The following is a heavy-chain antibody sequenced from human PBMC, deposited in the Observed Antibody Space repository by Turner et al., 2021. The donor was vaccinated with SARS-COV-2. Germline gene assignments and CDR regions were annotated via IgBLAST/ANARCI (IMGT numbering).Heavy chain of an antibody. J-gene: IGHJ4*02. V-gene: IGHV3-33*01. CDR3: ARDKGEGSSGWLIPSGSYYFDY. CDR2: IWYDGSNK. D-gene: IGHD6-19*01. Sequence: QVQLVESGGGVVQPGRSLRLSCAASGFTFSSYGIHWVRQAPGKGLGWVAFIWYDGSNKYYADSVKGRFTISRDNSKNTLYLQMNSLRAEDTAVCYCARDKGEGSSGWLIPSGSYYFDYWGQGTLVTVSS. CDR1: GFTFSSYG.